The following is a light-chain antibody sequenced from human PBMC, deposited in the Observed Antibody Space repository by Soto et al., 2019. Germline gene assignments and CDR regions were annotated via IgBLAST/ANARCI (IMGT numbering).Light chain of an antibody. CDR2: DAS. V-gene: IGKV3-11*01. J-gene: IGKJ4*01. Sequence: EIVLTQSPATLSLSPGERATLSCRASQSVSSYLAWYQQKPGQAPRLLIYDASNRATGIPARFSGSGSGTDITLTIRSLEPEDFAVYYCQQRRAFGGGTKVEIK. CDR1: QSVSSY. CDR3: QQRRA.